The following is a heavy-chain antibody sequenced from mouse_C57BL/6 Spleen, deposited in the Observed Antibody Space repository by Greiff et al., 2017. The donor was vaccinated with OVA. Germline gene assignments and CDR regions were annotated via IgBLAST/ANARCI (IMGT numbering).Heavy chain of an antibody. CDR2: IYPGDGDT. V-gene: IGHV1-80*01. D-gene: IGHD2-3*01. Sequence: QVHVKQSGAELVKPGASVKISCKASGYAFSSYWMNWVKQRPGKGLEWIGQIYPGDGDTNYNGKFKGKATLTADKSSSTAYMQLSSLTSEDSAVYFCARCGYYEYYYAMDYWGQGTSVTVSS. J-gene: IGHJ4*01. CDR1: GYAFSSYW. CDR3: ARCGYYEYYYAMDY.